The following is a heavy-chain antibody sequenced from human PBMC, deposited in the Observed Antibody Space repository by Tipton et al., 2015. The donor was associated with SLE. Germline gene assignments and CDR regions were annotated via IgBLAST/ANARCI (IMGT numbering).Heavy chain of an antibody. CDR1: GFTFSSHW. Sequence: SLRLSCAASGFTFSSHWMHWVRQAPGKGLVWVSRINSDGSSTSYADSVKGRFTISRDNAKNTLYLQMNSLRAEDTAVYYCAREELGYAFDIWGQGTMVTVSS. V-gene: IGHV3-74*01. D-gene: IGHD1-26*01. CDR2: INSDGSST. CDR3: AREELGYAFDI. J-gene: IGHJ3*02.